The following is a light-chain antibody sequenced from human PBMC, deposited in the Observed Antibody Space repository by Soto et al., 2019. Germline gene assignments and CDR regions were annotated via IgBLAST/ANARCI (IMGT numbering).Light chain of an antibody. CDR3: QQSCSTPYT. CDR2: VAS. J-gene: IGKJ2*01. V-gene: IGKV1-39*01. Sequence: DIQMTQSPSSLSASVGDRVTITCRASQSISSNLNWYQQKPGEAPKLLIYVASSLQSGVPSRFSGSESGTDYTLTISSLQPDDFATYYCQQSCSTPYTFGQGTKLEIK. CDR1: QSISSN.